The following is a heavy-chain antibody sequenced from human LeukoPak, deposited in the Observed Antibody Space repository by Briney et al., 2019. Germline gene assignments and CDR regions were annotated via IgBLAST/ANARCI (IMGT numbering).Heavy chain of an antibody. Sequence: PSETLSLTCAVYVGSFSGYYWSWIRQPPGKGLEWIGEINHSGSTNYNPSLKSRVTIPVDTSKNQFSLKLNSVTAADTAVYYCARSRRRDAFDIWGQGTMVTVSS. CDR2: INHSGST. CDR1: VGSFSGYY. CDR3: ARSRRRDAFDI. J-gene: IGHJ3*02. V-gene: IGHV4-34*01.